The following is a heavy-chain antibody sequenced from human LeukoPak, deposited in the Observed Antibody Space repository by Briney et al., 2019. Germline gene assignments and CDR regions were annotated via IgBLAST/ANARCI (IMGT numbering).Heavy chain of an antibody. Sequence: ASVKFSCTASGYTFTSYGISWVRQAPGQGLEWMGWISAYNGNTNYAQKLHGRVTMTTDTSTSTAYMELRSLRSDDTAVYYCARDRDCCSSTCCYAGNWFDPWGQGTLVTVSS. D-gene: IGHD2-2*01. J-gene: IGHJ5*02. V-gene: IGHV1-18*01. CDR2: ISAYNGNT. CDR3: ARDRDCCSSTCCYAGNWFDP. CDR1: GYTFTSYG.